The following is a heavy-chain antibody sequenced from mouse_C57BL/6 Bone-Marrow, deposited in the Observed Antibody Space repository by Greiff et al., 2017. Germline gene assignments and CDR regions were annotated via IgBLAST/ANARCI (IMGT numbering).Heavy chain of an antibody. V-gene: IGHV1-62-2*01. CDR3: ARNEGTTRGYYFDY. Sequence: VKLMEPGAELVKPGASVKLSCKASGYTFTEYTIHWVKQRSGQGLEWIGWFYPGSGRIKYNEKFKDKATLTADKSSSTVYMELSRLTSEDSAVYFCARNEGTTRGYYFDYWGQGTTLTVAS. D-gene: IGHD2-1*01. J-gene: IGHJ2*01. CDR1: GYTFTEYT. CDR2: FYPGSGRI.